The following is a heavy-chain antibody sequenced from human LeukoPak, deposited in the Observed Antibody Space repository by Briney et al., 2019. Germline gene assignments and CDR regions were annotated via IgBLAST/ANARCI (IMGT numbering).Heavy chain of an antibody. CDR2: IYYSGST. V-gene: IGHV4-30-4*01. J-gene: IGHJ3*02. CDR3: ARVVEGVYSSSWFPGPGAFDI. Sequence: PSETLSPTCTVSGGSISSGDYYWSWIRQPPGKGLEWIGYIYYSGSTYYNPSLKSRVTISVDTSKNQFSLKLSSVTAADTAVYYCARVVEGVYSSSWFPGPGAFDIWGQGTMVTVSS. CDR1: GGSISSGDYY. D-gene: IGHD6-13*01.